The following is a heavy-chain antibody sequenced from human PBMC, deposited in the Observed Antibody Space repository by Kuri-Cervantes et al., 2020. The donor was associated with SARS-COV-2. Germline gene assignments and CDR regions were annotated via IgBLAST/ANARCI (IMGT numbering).Heavy chain of an antibody. CDR3: ASDHIAVAGTGDY. V-gene: IGHV4-39*01. J-gene: IGHJ4*02. D-gene: IGHD6-19*01. CDR1: GGSISSSNYY. Sequence: ESLKISCTVSGGSISSSNYYWGWIRQPPGKGLEWIGSIYYSGSTYYNPSLKSRVTISVDTSKNQFSLKLSSVTAADTAVYYCASDHIAVAGTGDYWGQGTLVTVSS. CDR2: IYYSGST.